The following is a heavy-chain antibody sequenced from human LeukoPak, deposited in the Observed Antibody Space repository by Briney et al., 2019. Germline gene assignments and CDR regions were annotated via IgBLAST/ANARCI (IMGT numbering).Heavy chain of an antibody. Sequence: PSETLSLTCTVSGASISSGSYYWSWIRQPAGKGLEWIGRIYTSGSTNYNPSLKSRLTILLDTSKNQFSLNLSSVTAADTAVYYCAREVYYYYGMDVWGPGTTVTVSS. CDR2: IYTSGST. J-gene: IGHJ6*02. V-gene: IGHV4-61*02. CDR3: AREVYYYYGMDV. CDR1: GASISSGSYY.